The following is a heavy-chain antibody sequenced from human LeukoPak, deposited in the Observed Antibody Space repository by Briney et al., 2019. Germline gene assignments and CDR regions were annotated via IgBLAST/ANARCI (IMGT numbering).Heavy chain of an antibody. Sequence: GGSLRLSCLASGFTFTDYYMSWIRQAPGKGLEWISYVSSRGYPIYYADSVKGRFTISRDNAKNTLYLQMHSLRADDTAVYFCARVGIALAGPFDYWGQGTLVAVSS. CDR2: VSSRGYPI. CDR3: ARVGIALAGPFDY. D-gene: IGHD2-21*01. J-gene: IGHJ4*02. CDR1: GFTFTDYY. V-gene: IGHV3-11*01.